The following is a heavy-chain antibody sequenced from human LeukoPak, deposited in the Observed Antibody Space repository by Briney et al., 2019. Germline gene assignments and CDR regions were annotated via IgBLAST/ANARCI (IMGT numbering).Heavy chain of an antibody. CDR2: ISYDGRNK. CDR3: AKSYYDFWSGYYQTFDY. CDR1: GFTFSSYG. V-gene: IGHV3-30*18. D-gene: IGHD3-3*01. J-gene: IGHJ4*02. Sequence: PGGSLRLSCAASGFTFSSYGMQWVRQAPGKGLEWAAVISYDGRNKYYADSVKGRFTISRDNSKNTLYLQMNSLRAEDTAVYYCAKSYYDFWSGYYQTFDYWGQGTLVTVSS.